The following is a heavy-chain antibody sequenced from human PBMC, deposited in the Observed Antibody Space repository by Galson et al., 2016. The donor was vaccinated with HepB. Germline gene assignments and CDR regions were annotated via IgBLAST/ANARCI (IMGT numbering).Heavy chain of an antibody. D-gene: IGHD5-24*01. Sequence: SVKVSCKASGYRFTAYYIHWVRQAPGQGLEWMGRINPHSDDTHYAQRVQGRVTVTRYTSISTVYMELRRLTYDDTASYYCARAEDGDWFDPWGRGTLVTVSS. CDR1: GYRFTAYY. V-gene: IGHV1-2*06. CDR2: INPHSDDT. CDR3: ARAEDGDWFDP. J-gene: IGHJ5*02.